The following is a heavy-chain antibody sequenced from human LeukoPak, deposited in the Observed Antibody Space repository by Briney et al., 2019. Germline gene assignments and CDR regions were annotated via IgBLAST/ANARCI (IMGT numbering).Heavy chain of an antibody. V-gene: IGHV4-39*01. CDR1: GRSISSSSYY. CDR3: ARHEGSPYYFDY. CDR2: IYYSGST. D-gene: IGHD3-10*01. J-gene: IGHJ4*02. Sequence: SETLSLTCTVSGRSISSSSYYWGWIRQPPGKGLEWIGSIYYSGSTYYNPSLKSRVTISVDTSKNQFSLKLSSVTAADTAVYYCARHEGSPYYFDYWGQGTLVTVSS.